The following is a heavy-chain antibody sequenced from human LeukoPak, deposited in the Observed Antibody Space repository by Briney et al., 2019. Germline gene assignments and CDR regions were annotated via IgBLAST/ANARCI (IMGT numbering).Heavy chain of an antibody. CDR2: INPTGGVT. CDR1: GYSFTNYS. CDR3: ARSSPPAYYDFWNGYLDY. V-gene: IGHV1-46*01. D-gene: IGHD3-3*01. J-gene: IGHJ4*02. Sequence: GASVKVSCKASGYSFTNYSMHWVRQAPGQGLEWMGIINPTGGVTAYAQKFQGRVTMTRDTSTSTVYIALSSLRSEDTAVYYCARSSPPAYYDFWNGYLDYWGQGTLVTVSS.